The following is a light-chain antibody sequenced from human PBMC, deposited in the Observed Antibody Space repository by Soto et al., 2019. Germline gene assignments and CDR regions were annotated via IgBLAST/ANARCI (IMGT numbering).Light chain of an antibody. J-gene: IGKJ1*01. CDR3: QQYKSYWT. V-gene: IGKV1-5*03. CDR1: QSISSW. Sequence: DIQMTQSPSTLSASVEDRVTITCRANQSISSWLAWYQQKPGKAPKLLIYKASSLESGVPSRFSGSGSGTEFTLTISSLQPDDFATYYCQQYKSYWTFGKGTKV. CDR2: KAS.